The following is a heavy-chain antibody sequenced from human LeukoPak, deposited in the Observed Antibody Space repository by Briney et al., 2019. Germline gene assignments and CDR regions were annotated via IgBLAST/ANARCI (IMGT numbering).Heavy chain of an antibody. Sequence: SETLSLTCTVSGGSFSSYYWNWIRQPAGKGLEWIGRIYMSGSTNYNPSLKSRVTMSVDTSKNRFSLKLSSVTAADTAVYYCARGRGYYQDYWGQGTLVTVSS. CDR3: ARGRGYYQDY. CDR1: GGSFSSYY. D-gene: IGHD3-22*01. CDR2: IYMSGST. V-gene: IGHV4-4*07. J-gene: IGHJ4*02.